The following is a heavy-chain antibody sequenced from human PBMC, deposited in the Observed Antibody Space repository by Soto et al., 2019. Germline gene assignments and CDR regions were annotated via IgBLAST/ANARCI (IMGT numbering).Heavy chain of an antibody. CDR1: GFIFSKYG. Sequence: GSLLPSCSASGFIFSKYGMHWVRQAPGKGLEWVAVISYDGSNKYYAESVKVRFIISRDKSENTLYLQMNSLRAEDTALYYCAKDLGSGKPYYYAMDVWGQGTKVTVSS. D-gene: IGHD3-10*01. CDR3: AKDLGSGKPYYYAMDV. CDR2: ISYDGSNK. J-gene: IGHJ6*02. V-gene: IGHV3-30*18.